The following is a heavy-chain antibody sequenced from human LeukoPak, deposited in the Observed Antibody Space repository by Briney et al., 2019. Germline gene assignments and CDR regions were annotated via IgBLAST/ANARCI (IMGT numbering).Heavy chain of an antibody. CDR2: IYPGDSDT. Sequence: GESLKISCKGSGYSFTSYWIGWVRQMPGKGLEWMGIIYPGDSDTRYSPSFQGQVTISADKSISTAYLQWGSLKASDTAMYYCARHLGSAISPVGYCDYWGQGTLVTVSS. J-gene: IGHJ4*02. CDR3: ARHLGSAISPVGYCDY. D-gene: IGHD7-27*01. CDR1: GYSFTSYW. V-gene: IGHV5-51*01.